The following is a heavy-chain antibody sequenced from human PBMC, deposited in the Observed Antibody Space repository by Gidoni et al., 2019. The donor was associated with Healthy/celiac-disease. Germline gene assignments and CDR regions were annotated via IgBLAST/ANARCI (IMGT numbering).Heavy chain of an antibody. V-gene: IGHV4-39*01. Sequence: QLQLQESGPGLVKPSETLSLTCTVSGGSLSSSSYYWGWIRQPPGKGLEWIGSIYYSGSTYYNPSLKSRVTISVDTSKNQFSLKLSSVTAADTAVYYCARLRRAAASGDFDYWGQGTLVTVSS. CDR3: ARLRRAAASGDFDY. CDR1: GGSLSSSSYY. J-gene: IGHJ4*02. D-gene: IGHD6-13*01. CDR2: IYYSGST.